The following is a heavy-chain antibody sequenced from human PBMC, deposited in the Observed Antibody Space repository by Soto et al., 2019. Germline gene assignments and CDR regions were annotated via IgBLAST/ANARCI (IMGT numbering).Heavy chain of an antibody. J-gene: IGHJ5*02. CDR3: ARQYGPGSITGTDPNWFDP. D-gene: IGHD1-7*01. CDR2: IDPSDSYT. Sequence: GESLKISCKGSGYSFTSYWNSWVRQMPGKGLEWMGRIDPSDSYTNYSPSFQGHVTISADKSISTAYLQWSSLKASDTAMYYCARQYGPGSITGTDPNWFDPWGQGTLVTVSS. V-gene: IGHV5-10-1*01. CDR1: GYSFTSYW.